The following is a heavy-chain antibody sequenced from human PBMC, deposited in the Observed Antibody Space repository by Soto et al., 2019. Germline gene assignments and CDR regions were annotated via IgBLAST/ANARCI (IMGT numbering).Heavy chain of an antibody. Sequence: QVQLVESGGGVVQPGRSLRLSCAASGFTFSSYGMHWVRQAPGKGLEWVAVIWCDGSNKYYADSVKGRFTISRDNSKNTLYLQMNSLSAEDTAVYYCARERYDYVWGSSHFDFDYWGQGTLVTVSS. CDR3: ARERYDYVWGSSHFDFDY. D-gene: IGHD3-16*01. CDR2: IWCDGSNK. CDR1: GFTFSSYG. V-gene: IGHV3-33*01. J-gene: IGHJ4*02.